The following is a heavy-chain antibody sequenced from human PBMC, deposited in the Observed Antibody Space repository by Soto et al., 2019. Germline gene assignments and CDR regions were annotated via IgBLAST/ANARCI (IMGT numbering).Heavy chain of an antibody. Sequence: PSETLSLTCTVSGGSISSGGYYWSWIRQHPGKGLEWIGYIYYSGSTYYNPSLKSRVTISVDTSKNQFSLKLSSVTAADTAVYYCARKLAYCGGDCYSYGTFDPWGQGTLVTVSS. J-gene: IGHJ5*02. CDR1: GGSISSGGYY. CDR3: ARKLAYCGGDCYSYGTFDP. CDR2: IYYSGST. V-gene: IGHV4-31*03. D-gene: IGHD2-21*02.